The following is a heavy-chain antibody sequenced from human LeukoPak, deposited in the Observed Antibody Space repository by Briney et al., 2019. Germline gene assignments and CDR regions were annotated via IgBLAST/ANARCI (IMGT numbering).Heavy chain of an antibody. Sequence: GGSLRLSCAASGFTFSSYSMNWVRQAPGKGLEWVSSISSSSYIYYADSVKGRFTISRDNAKNSLYLQMNSLRAEDTAVYYCARVFCGGDCSDAFDIWGQGTMVTVSS. D-gene: IGHD2-21*02. CDR1: GFTFSSYS. CDR2: ISSSSYI. J-gene: IGHJ3*02. CDR3: ARVFCGGDCSDAFDI. V-gene: IGHV3-21*01.